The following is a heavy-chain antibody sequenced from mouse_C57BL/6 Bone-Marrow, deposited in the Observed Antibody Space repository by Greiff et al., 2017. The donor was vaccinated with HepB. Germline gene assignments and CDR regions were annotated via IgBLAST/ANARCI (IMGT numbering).Heavy chain of an antibody. CDR2: IDPENGDT. CDR3: TTCYYGSSYGFAY. D-gene: IGHD1-1*01. Sequence: VHVKQSGAELVRPGASVKLSCTASGFNIKDDYMHWVKQRPEQGLEWIGWIDPENGDTEYASKFQGKATITADTSSNTAYLQLSSLTSEDTAVYYCTTCYYGSSYGFAYWGQGTLVTVSA. V-gene: IGHV14-4*01. J-gene: IGHJ3*01. CDR1: GFNIKDDY.